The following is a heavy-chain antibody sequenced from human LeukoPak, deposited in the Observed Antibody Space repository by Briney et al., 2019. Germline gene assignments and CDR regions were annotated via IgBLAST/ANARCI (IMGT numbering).Heavy chain of an antibody. J-gene: IGHJ3*02. CDR3: AGSIRYFDWLFAFDI. CDR2: INPNSGGT. Sequence: ASVTVSCKASGYTFTCYYLHWVRQAPGQGLEWMGWINPNSGGTNYAQKFQGSVTMTRDTSISTAYMELSRLRFDDTAVYYCAGSIRYFDWLFAFDIWGQGTMVTVSS. D-gene: IGHD3-9*01. V-gene: IGHV1-2*02. CDR1: GYTFTCYY.